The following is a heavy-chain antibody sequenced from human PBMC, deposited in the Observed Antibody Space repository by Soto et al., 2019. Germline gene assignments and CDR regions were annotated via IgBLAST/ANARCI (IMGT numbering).Heavy chain of an antibody. Sequence: SGPTLVNPTQTLTLTCTFSGFSLSTSGVGVGWIRQPPGKALEWLALIYWNNDKRYSPSLKSRLTITKDTSKNQVVLTMTNMDPVDTATYYCAHRLFHCSGGSCYSPHFDYWGQGTLVTVSS. CDR2: IYWNNDK. D-gene: IGHD2-15*01. V-gene: IGHV2-5*01. J-gene: IGHJ4*02. CDR3: AHRLFHCSGGSCYSPHFDY. CDR1: GFSLSTSGVG.